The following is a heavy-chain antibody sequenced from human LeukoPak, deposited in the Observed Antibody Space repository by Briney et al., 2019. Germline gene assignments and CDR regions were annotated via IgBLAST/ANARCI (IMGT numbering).Heavy chain of an antibody. J-gene: IGHJ4*02. D-gene: IGHD6-13*01. CDR1: GFTFSSYA. CDR2: ISGSGGST. CDR3: AKAKVGAVAAGFFDY. V-gene: IGHV3-23*01. Sequence: GGSLRLSCAASGFTFSSYAISWVRQAPGGGLEWVSAISGSGGSTYYPDSVKGRFTISRDNSKNTLYLQMNSLRAEDTAVYYCAKAKVGAVAAGFFDYWGQGTLVTVSS.